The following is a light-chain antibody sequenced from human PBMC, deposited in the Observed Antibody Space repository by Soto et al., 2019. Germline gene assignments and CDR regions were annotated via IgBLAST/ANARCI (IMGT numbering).Light chain of an antibody. J-gene: IGKJ1*01. Sequence: DIQMIQSPSSLSASVGDRVTITCRASQSISSYLNWYQQKPGKAPNLLIYATSSLQCGVPSRFSGSGSGTDFTLTISSLQAEDFAAYFRQQTYSAPQTFGQGTKVDIK. CDR1: QSISSY. CDR3: QQTYSAPQT. CDR2: ATS. V-gene: IGKV1-39*01.